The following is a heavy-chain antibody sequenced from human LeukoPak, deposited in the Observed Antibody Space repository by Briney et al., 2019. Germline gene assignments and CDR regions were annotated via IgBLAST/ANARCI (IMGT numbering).Heavy chain of an antibody. D-gene: IGHD4-17*01. CDR1: GVSISSSNW. Sequence: SGTLSLTCAVSGVSISSSNWWSWVRQPPGKGLEWIGEIYHSGSTNYNPSLKSRVTISVDTSKNQFSLKLSSVTAADTAVYYCAGRYGDYHDYYYGMDVWGQGTTVTVSS. V-gene: IGHV4-4*02. CDR3: AGRYGDYHDYYYGMDV. J-gene: IGHJ6*02. CDR2: IYHSGST.